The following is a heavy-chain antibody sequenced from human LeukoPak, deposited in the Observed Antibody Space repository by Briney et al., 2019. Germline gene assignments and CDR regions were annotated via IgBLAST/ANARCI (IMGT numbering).Heavy chain of an antibody. CDR3: ARHLLSTALFDY. V-gene: IGHV4-39*01. J-gene: IGHJ4*02. CDR2: IYYSGST. Sequence: PSETLSLTCTVSGGSISSSSYYWGWIRQPPGKGLEWIGSIYYSGSTYYNPSLKSRVTISVDTSKNQFSLKLSSVTAADTAVYYCARHLLSTALFDYWGQGTLVTVSS. CDR1: GGSISSSSYY. D-gene: IGHD2/OR15-2a*01.